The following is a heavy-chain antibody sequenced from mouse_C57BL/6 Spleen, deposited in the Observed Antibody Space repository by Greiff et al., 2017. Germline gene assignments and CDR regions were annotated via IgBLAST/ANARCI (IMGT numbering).Heavy chain of an antibody. CDR2: IFTGSGST. Sequence: QVQLQQSGAELMKPGASVKLTCTATGYTFTGYWIEWVKQRPGHGLEWLGEIFTGSGSTNYNAKFKGKATFTADTSSNTAYMPLSSLTTVDSAIYYCARDLPYEGCAYWGQGTLVTVSA. V-gene: IGHV1-9*01. CDR1: GYTFTGYW. D-gene: IGHD2-3*01. J-gene: IGHJ3*01. CDR3: ARDLPYEGCAY.